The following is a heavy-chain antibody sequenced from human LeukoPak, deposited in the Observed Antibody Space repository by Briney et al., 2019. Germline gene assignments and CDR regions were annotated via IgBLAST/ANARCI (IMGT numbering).Heavy chain of an antibody. D-gene: IGHD3-3*01. J-gene: IGHJ5*02. CDR3: ARGLRPNYDFWSGYHNWFDP. V-gene: IGHV4-59*01. Sequence: PSETLSLTCTVSGGSISSYYWRWIRQPPGKRLPWIGYIYYSGSTNYNPSLKSRVTISVDTSKNQFSLKLSSVTAADTAVYYCARGLRPNYDFWSGYHNWFDPWGQGTLVTVSS. CDR1: GGSISSYY. CDR2: IYYSGST.